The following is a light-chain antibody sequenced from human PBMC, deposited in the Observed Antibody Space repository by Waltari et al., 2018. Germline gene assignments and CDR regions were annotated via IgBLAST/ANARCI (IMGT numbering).Light chain of an antibody. CDR3: QQYYSSPT. Sequence: DIVMTQSPASLSVSLGESATINCWSRQTIFSTSDNKYYLAWYQQKPGQPPKLLIYWASIRESGVPDRFSGSGSGTDFTRTISAVQAEDAAVYYCQQYYSSPTFGGGTKVEIK. CDR1: QTIFSTSDNKYY. V-gene: IGKV4-1*01. J-gene: IGKJ4*01. CDR2: WAS.